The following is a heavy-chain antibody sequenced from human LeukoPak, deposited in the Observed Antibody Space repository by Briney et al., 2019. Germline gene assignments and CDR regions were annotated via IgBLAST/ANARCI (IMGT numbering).Heavy chain of an antibody. V-gene: IGHV3-30-3*01. CDR3: ARDYNWFGELLSGPDY. Sequence: GGSLRLSCAASGFTFSSYAMHWVRQAPGKGLEWVAVISYDGSNKYYADSVKGRFTISRDNSKNTLYLQMNSLRAEDTAVYYCARDYNWFGELLSGPDYWGQGTLVTVSS. CDR1: GFTFSSYA. CDR2: ISYDGSNK. J-gene: IGHJ4*02. D-gene: IGHD3-10*01.